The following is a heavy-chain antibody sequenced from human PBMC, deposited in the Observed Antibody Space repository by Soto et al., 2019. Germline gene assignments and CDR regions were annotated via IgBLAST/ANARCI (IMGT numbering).Heavy chain of an antibody. J-gene: IGHJ4*02. CDR1: GYNFTSYW. CDR2: IYPGDSDT. Sequence: GESLKISCKGSGYNFTSYWIGWVRQMPGKGLEWMGIIYPGDSDTRYSPSFQGQVTISADKSISTAFLQWSSLRASDTAMFYCARTYYYDISDYYPFDFWGQGTLVTVSS. CDR3: ARTYYYDISDYYPFDF. V-gene: IGHV5-51*01. D-gene: IGHD3-22*01.